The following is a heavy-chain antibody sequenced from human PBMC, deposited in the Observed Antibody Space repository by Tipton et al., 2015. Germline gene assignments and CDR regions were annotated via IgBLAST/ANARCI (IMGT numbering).Heavy chain of an antibody. D-gene: IGHD2-15*01. V-gene: IGHV4-39*02. CDR2: IHYGGNT. CDR1: GDSISRSNYY. CDR3: ARDDGYCSGGSCYNPSYFDY. Sequence: TLSLTCTVSGDSISRSNYYWGWIRQPPGMGLEWIASIHYGGNTHYNPSLMSRVTIAVDTSKNQFSLTLNSVTAADTAIYYCARDDGYCSGGSCYNPSYFDYWGQGTLVTVSS. J-gene: IGHJ4*02.